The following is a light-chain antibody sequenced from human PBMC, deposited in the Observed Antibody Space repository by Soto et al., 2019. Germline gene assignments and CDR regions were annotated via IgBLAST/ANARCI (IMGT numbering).Light chain of an antibody. CDR3: QQRREWPRT. Sequence: EIVLTQSPATLSLSPGERATLSCRASQSVDNYLAWYQQKPGQAPRLLIYAASIRATGIPARFSGSVSGTAFTLTINSLEPEDFAVYYCQQRREWPRTFGQGTKLEIK. CDR1: QSVDNY. J-gene: IGKJ2*02. V-gene: IGKV3-11*01. CDR2: AAS.